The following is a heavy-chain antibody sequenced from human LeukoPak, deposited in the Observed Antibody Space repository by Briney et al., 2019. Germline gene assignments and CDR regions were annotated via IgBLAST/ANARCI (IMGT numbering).Heavy chain of an antibody. V-gene: IGHV4-59*01. J-gene: IGHJ6*03. Sequence: SETLSLTCTVSGGSISSYYWSWIRQPPGKGLEWIGYIYYSGSTNYNPSLKSRVTISVDTSKNQFSLKLSSVTAADTAVYYCARAAGMATMRPYYYMDVWGKGTTVTVSS. D-gene: IGHD5-24*01. CDR1: GGSISSYY. CDR3: ARAAGMATMRPYYYMDV. CDR2: IYYSGST.